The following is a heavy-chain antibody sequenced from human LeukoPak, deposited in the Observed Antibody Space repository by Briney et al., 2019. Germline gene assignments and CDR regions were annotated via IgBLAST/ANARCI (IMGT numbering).Heavy chain of an antibody. CDR1: GGTFISYA. Sequence: GASVKVSCKASGGTFISYAISWVRQAPGQGLEWMGGIIPIFGTANYAQKFQGRVTITADESTSTAYMELSSLRSEDTAVYYCARVEGYSYGIDYWGQGTLVTVSS. CDR2: IIPIFGTA. V-gene: IGHV1-69*13. CDR3: ARVEGYSYGIDY. J-gene: IGHJ4*02. D-gene: IGHD5-18*01.